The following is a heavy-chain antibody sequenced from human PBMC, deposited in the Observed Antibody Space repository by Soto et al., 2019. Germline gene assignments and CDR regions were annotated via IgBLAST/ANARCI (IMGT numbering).Heavy chain of an antibody. Sequence: SVKVSCKASGGTFSSYAISWVRQAPGQGLEWMGGIIPIFGTANYAQKFQGRVTITADESTSTAYMELSSLRSEDTAVYYCASDYDFPYGMDVWGQGTTVAVSS. CDR2: IIPIFGTA. V-gene: IGHV1-69*13. CDR3: ASDYDFPYGMDV. CDR1: GGTFSSYA. D-gene: IGHD3-3*01. J-gene: IGHJ6*02.